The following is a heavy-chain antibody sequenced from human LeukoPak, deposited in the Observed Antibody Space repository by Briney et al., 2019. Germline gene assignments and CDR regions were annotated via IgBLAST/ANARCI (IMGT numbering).Heavy chain of an antibody. CDR1: GYTLTELS. Sequence: ASVKVSCKVSGYTLTELSMHWVRQAPGKGLEWMGGLDPEDGETIYAQKFQGRVTMTEDTSTDTAYMELSSLRSDDTAVYYCARDRDTAMVTPDYFDYWGQGTLVTVSS. V-gene: IGHV1-24*01. CDR3: ARDRDTAMVTPDYFDY. CDR2: LDPEDGET. D-gene: IGHD5-18*01. J-gene: IGHJ4*02.